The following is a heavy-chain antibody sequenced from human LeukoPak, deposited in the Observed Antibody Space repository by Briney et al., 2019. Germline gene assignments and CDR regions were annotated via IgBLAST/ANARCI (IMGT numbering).Heavy chain of an antibody. Sequence: SETLSLTCAVSGGSISSSNWWSWVRQPPGKGLEWIGSIYYSGSTYYNPSLKSRVTISVDTSKNQFSLKLSSVTAADTAVYYCAREPTMVRGVPLDWGQGTLVTVSS. CDR2: IYYSGST. V-gene: IGHV4-4*02. D-gene: IGHD3-10*01. CDR3: AREPTMVRGVPLD. J-gene: IGHJ4*02. CDR1: GGSISSSNW.